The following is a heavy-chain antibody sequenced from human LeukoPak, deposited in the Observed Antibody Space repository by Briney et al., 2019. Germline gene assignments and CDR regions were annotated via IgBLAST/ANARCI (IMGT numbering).Heavy chain of an antibody. CDR3: ARIPRPIYDSSGYDSNWFDP. D-gene: IGHD3-22*01. Sequence: SETLSLTCTVSGGSVSSGSYYWSWIRQPPGKGLEWIGYIYYSGSTNYNPSLKSRVTISVDTSKNQFPLKLSSVTAADTAVYYCARIPRPIYDSSGYDSNWFDPWGQGTLVTVSS. CDR1: GGSVSSGSYY. CDR2: IYYSGST. V-gene: IGHV4-61*01. J-gene: IGHJ5*02.